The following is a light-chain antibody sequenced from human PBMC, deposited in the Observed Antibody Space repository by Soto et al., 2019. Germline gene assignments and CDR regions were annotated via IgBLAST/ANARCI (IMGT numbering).Light chain of an antibody. CDR3: QKYNSYRT. V-gene: IGKV1-5*03. J-gene: IGKJ1*01. CDR1: QSISSW. CDR2: KAS. Sequence: DIQMTQSPSTLSASVGDRVTITCRASQSISSWLAWYQQKPGKAPKLLIYKASSLQIGVPSRFSGSGSGTEFTLTISSLQPDDFATYYCQKYNSYRTFGQGTKVEIK.